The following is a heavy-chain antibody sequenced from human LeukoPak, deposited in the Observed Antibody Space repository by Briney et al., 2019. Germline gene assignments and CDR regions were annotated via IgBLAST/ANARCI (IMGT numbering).Heavy chain of an antibody. CDR1: GFTFNDYW. J-gene: IGHJ4*02. V-gene: IGHV3-7*05. CDR2: LKQDGSEK. CDR3: ARGGATVVS. D-gene: IGHD1-26*01. Sequence: GGSLRLSCSASGFTFNDYWMSWVRQAPGKGLEWVANLKQDGSEKYYVDSVKGRFTISRDNAKKSLYLQMNSLRPEDTAVYYCARGGATVVSWGLGTLVTVSS.